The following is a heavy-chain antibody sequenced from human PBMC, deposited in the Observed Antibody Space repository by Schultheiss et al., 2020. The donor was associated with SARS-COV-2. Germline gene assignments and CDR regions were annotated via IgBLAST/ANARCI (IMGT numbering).Heavy chain of an antibody. CDR2: VFKTGST. D-gene: IGHD3-16*01. CDR1: GGSISSGSYY. J-gene: IGHJ5*02. CDR3: ARDHFGQIPPLNWFDP. Sequence: SETLSLTCTVSGGSISSGSYYWSWIRQPAGKGLEWIGRVFKTGSTSYNPSLESRVTMSVDTSKNQFSLKLTSVTAADTAVYYCARDHFGQIPPLNWFDPWGQGTLVTVSS. V-gene: IGHV4-61*02.